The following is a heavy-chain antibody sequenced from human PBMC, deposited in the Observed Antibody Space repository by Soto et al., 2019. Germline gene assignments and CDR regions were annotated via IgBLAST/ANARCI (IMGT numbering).Heavy chain of an antibody. Sequence: HLGGSLRLSCAASGFTVGSNYRSWVLQAPGNGLEWVSVIYSGGSTYYADSVKGRFTISRDNSKNTLYLQMNSLRAEDTAVYYCASSREGAFDIWGQGTMVTVSS. V-gene: IGHV3-53*01. CDR1: GFTVGSNY. J-gene: IGHJ3*02. CDR3: ASSREGAFDI. D-gene: IGHD1-26*01. CDR2: IYSGGST.